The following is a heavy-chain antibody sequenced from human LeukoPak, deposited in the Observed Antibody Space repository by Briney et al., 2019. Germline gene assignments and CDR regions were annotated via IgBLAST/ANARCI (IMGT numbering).Heavy chain of an antibody. Sequence: GESLKISCKGSGYSFTSYWIGWVRQMPGKGLEGMGIIYPGDSDTRYSPSFQGQVTISADKSIRTAYLQWSSLKASDPAMYYCARRQTPDYGDPWGAFDIWGQGTMVTVSS. D-gene: IGHD4-17*01. J-gene: IGHJ3*02. CDR3: ARRQTPDYGDPWGAFDI. V-gene: IGHV5-51*01. CDR2: IYPGDSDT. CDR1: GYSFTSYW.